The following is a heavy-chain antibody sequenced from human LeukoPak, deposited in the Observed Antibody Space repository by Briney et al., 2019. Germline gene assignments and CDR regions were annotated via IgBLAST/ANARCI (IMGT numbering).Heavy chain of an antibody. V-gene: IGHV1-69*02. D-gene: IGHD3-22*01. CDR2: IMPMLGIA. J-gene: IGHJ4*02. Sequence: ESSVKVSSKASGGTFSSYTISWVRQAPGQGLEWMVRIMPMLGIANYAQKFQGRVTITADKSTSTAYMELSSLRSEDTAVYYCASDKRDSSGYYYFDYWGQGTLVTVAS. CDR3: ASDKRDSSGYYYFDY. CDR1: GGTFSSYT.